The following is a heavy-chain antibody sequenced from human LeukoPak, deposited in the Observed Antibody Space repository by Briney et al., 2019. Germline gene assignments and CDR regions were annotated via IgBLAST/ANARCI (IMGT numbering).Heavy chain of an antibody. CDR2: IYSGGST. CDR1: GFTVSSNY. D-gene: IGHD1-26*01. CDR3: ARDHERMVGATRVYYYYGMDV. J-gene: IGHJ6*02. Sequence: PGGSLRLSCAASGFTVSSNYMSWVRQAPGKGLEWVSVIYSGGSTYYADSVKGRFTISRDNSKNTLYLQMNSLRAEDTAVYYCARDHERMVGATRVYYYYGMDVWGQGTTVTVSS. V-gene: IGHV3-53*01.